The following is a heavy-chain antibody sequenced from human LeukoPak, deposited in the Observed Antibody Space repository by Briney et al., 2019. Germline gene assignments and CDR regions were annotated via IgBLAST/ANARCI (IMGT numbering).Heavy chain of an antibody. V-gene: IGHV1-69*13. J-gene: IGHJ3*02. CDR1: GGTFSSYA. CDR2: IIPIFGTA. CDR3: ARQTRDAFDI. Sequence: GASVKVSCKASGGTFSSYAISWVRQAPGQGLEWMGGIIPIFGTANYAQKFQGRVTITADESTSTAYMELSSLRSEDTAVYYCARQTRDAFDIWGQGTMVTVSS.